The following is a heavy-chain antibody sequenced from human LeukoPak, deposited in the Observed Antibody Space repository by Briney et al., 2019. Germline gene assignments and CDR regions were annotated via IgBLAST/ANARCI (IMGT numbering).Heavy chain of an antibody. CDR2: MNPNSGNT. J-gene: IGHJ5*02. CDR3: ARPRGYCSSTGCFNWFDP. D-gene: IGHD2-2*01. V-gene: IGHV1-8*01. Sequence: ASVKVSCKASGYTFTSYDINWVRQATGQGLEWMGWMNPNSGNTGYAQKFQGRVTMTRNTSISTAYMELSSLRSEDTAVYYCARPRGYCSSTGCFNWFDPWGQGTLVTVSS. CDR1: GYTFTSYD.